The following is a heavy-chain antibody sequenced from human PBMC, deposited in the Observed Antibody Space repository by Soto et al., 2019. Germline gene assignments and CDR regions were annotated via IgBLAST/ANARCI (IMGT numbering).Heavy chain of an antibody. J-gene: IGHJ4*02. Sequence: SVKVSCKASGGTFSSSTISWVRQAPGQGLEGMGRIIPILGIANYAQKFQGRVTITADKATSTAYMELSSLRAEDTAVYYCVRSSGGGWYTRANDSDYYGGQGTRVTVSS. D-gene: IGHD6-19*01. CDR3: VRSSGGGWYTRANDSDYY. CDR1: GGTFSSST. CDR2: IIPILGIA. V-gene: IGHV1-69*02.